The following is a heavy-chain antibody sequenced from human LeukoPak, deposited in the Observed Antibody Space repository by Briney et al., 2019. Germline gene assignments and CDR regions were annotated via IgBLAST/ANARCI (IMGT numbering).Heavy chain of an antibody. Sequence: PSETLSLTCAVYGGSFSGYYWSWIRQPPGKGLEWIGEINRSGSTNYNPSLKSRVTISVDTSKNQFSLKLSSVTAADTAVYYCARGPRGSQHIVVVTANRGFDYWGQGTLVTVSS. CDR2: INRSGST. V-gene: IGHV4-34*01. J-gene: IGHJ4*02. CDR1: GGSFSGYY. D-gene: IGHD2-21*02. CDR3: ARGPRGSQHIVVVTANRGFDY.